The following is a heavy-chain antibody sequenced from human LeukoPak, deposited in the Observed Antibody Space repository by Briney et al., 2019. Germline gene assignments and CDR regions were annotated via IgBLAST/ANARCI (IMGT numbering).Heavy chain of an antibody. CDR2: ISAYNGNT. Sequence: ASVKVSCKASGYTFTGYYMHWVRQAPGQGLEWMGWISAYNGNTNYAQKLQGRVTMTTDTSTSTAYMELRSLRSDDTAVYYCARSSTSTVTNYYGMDVWGQGTTVTVSS. V-gene: IGHV1-18*04. CDR1: GYTFTGYY. D-gene: IGHD4-17*01. CDR3: ARSSTSTVTNYYGMDV. J-gene: IGHJ6*02.